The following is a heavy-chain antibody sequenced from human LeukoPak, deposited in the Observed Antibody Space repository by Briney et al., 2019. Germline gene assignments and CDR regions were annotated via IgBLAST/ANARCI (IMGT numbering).Heavy chain of an antibody. J-gene: IGHJ3*02. V-gene: IGHV4-59*01. CDR2: IYYSGNT. CDR3: ARDWITGTGDAFDM. Sequence: PSETLSLTCTVSGGSISSFYWSSLRQPPGKGLEWVGYIYYSGNTNYSPSLKSRVTMSVDTSKNQFSLKLSSVTAADTAVYYCARDWITGTGDAFDMWGQGTMVTVSS. CDR1: GGSISSFY. D-gene: IGHD1-7*01.